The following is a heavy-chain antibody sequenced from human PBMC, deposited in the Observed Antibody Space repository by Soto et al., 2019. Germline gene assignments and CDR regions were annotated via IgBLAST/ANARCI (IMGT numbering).Heavy chain of an antibody. V-gene: IGHV4-31*03. J-gene: IGHJ4*02. D-gene: IGHD5-18*01. CDR1: GGSISSEGYY. CDR2: IYYSGST. Sequence: PSETLSLTCTVSGGSISSEGYYWMWFRHPPGKGLEWIGDIYYSGSTYYNPSLKSRVTMSGDTSKNQFSLKLSSVTAADTAVYYCARGKGYSYGPYYFDYWGQGTLVTVSS. CDR3: ARGKGYSYGPYYFDY.